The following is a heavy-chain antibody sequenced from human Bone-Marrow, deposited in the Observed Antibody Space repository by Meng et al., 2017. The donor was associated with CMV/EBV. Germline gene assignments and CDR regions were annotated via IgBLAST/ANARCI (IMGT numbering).Heavy chain of an antibody. CDR1: GFTFSSYE. CDR2: ISSSGSTI. CDR3: ARDQLRGNTMVRGVIPWFDP. J-gene: IGHJ5*02. Sequence: GESLKISCAASGFTFSSYEMNWVRQAPGKGLEWVSYISSSGSTIYYADSVKGRFTISRDNAKNSLYLQMNSLRAEDTAVYYCARDQLRGNTMVRGVIPWFDPWGQGHLVTVSS. V-gene: IGHV3-48*03. D-gene: IGHD3-10*01.